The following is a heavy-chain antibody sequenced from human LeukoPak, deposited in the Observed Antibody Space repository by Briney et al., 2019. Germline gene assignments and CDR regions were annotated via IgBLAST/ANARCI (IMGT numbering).Heavy chain of an antibody. CDR1: GGSISSSPW. J-gene: IGHJ4*02. Sequence: SETLSLTCAVSGGSISSSPWWSWVRQPPGKGLEWIGEIYHSGDTNYNPSLKSRVTISVDKSKNQFSLKLRSVAAADTAVYYCARAENGFNIKVPVYWGQGTLVTVSS. CDR3: ARAENGFNIKVPVY. CDR2: IYHSGDT. V-gene: IGHV4-4*02. D-gene: IGHD5-24*01.